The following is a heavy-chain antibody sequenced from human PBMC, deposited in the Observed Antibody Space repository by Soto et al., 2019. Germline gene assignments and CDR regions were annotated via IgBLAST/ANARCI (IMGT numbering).Heavy chain of an antibody. CDR1: GFTFSNAW. CDR2: IKSKTDGGTT. J-gene: IGHJ4*02. Sequence: GALRLSCAASGFTFSNAWMSWVRQAPGKGLEWVGRIKSKTDGGTTDYAAPVKGRFTISRDDSKNTLYLQMNSLKTEDTAVYYCTTEAVLMVYAIRAPFDYWGQGTL. V-gene: IGHV3-15*01. D-gene: IGHD2-8*01. CDR3: TTEAVLMVYAIRAPFDY.